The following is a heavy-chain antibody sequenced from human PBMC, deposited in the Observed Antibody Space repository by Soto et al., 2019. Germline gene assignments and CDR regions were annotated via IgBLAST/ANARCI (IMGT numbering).Heavy chain of an antibody. Sequence: QVQLVQSGAEVKKPGASVKVSCKASGYTFTSYYMHWVRQAPGQGLEWMGIINTSGGSTSYAQKFQGRDTMTSNTSTSTVYMELSRLRSEDTAVYYCAREHRLVEMATIDWGQGTLVTVSS. CDR3: AREHRLVEMATID. CDR1: GYTFTSYY. D-gene: IGHD5-12*01. V-gene: IGHV1-46*01. J-gene: IGHJ1*01. CDR2: INTSGGST.